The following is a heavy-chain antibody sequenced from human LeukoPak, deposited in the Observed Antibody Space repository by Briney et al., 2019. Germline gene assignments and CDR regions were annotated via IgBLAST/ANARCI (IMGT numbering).Heavy chain of an antibody. D-gene: IGHD2-2*01. V-gene: IGHV4-34*01. J-gene: IGHJ5*02. CDR3: ARGWEDIVVVPAAMGLDP. CDR2: INHSGST. CDR1: GGSFSGYY. Sequence: SETLSLTCAVYGGSFSGYYWSWIRQPPGKGLGWIGEINHSGSTNYNPSLKSRVTISVDTSKNQFSLKLSSVTAADTAVYYCARGWEDIVVVPAAMGLDPWGQGTLVAVSS.